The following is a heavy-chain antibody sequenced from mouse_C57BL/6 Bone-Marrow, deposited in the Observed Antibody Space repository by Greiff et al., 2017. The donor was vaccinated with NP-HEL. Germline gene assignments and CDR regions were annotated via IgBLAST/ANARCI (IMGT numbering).Heavy chain of an antibody. CDR2: IRNKANGYTT. CDR1: GFTFTDYY. D-gene: IGHD2-3*01. Sequence: EVKLVESGGGLVQPGGSLSLSCAASGFTFTDYYMSWVRQPPGKALEWLGFIRNKANGYTTEYSSSLKGRFTISRDNSQSILYLQMNALRAEDSATYYCARYGDDGYSPRFAYWGQGTLVTVSA. CDR3: ARYGDDGYSPRFAY. J-gene: IGHJ3*01. V-gene: IGHV7-3*01.